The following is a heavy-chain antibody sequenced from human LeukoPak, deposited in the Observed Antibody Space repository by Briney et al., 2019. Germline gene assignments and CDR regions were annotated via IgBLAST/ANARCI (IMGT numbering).Heavy chain of an antibody. CDR2: INAGNGNT. J-gene: IGHJ4*02. CDR3: ARVRSSGYEPYFDY. Sequence: ASVKVSCKASGYTFTSYAMHWVRQAPGQRLEWMGWINAGNGNTKYSQKFQGRVTITRDTSASTAYMELSSLRSEDTAVYYCARVRSSGYEPYFDYWGQGTLVTVSS. CDR1: GYTFTSYA. V-gene: IGHV1-3*01. D-gene: IGHD5-12*01.